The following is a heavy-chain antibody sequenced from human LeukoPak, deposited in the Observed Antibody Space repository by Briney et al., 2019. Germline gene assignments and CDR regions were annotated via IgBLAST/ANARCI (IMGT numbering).Heavy chain of an antibody. D-gene: IGHD3-16*01. CDR2: INWSGAGT. CDR1: GFSFWDFD. Sequence: AGGCLRLSCAASGFSFWDFDMSWVRQAPGKGREWGSGINWSGAGTGYADSVKGRFTISRDNAKNSLYLQMNSLRAEDTAFYYCARDWAWGTPVPYYWGQGTLVTVSS. V-gene: IGHV3-20*04. J-gene: IGHJ4*02. CDR3: ARDWAWGTPVPYY.